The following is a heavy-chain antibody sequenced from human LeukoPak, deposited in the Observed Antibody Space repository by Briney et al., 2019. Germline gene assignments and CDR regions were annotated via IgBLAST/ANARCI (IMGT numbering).Heavy chain of an antibody. CDR1: GASTLDSTYY. CDR3: ASQSRGYYYRLFDR. Sequence: SESMSLTCPVSGASTLDSTYYCAWLRQPPGKGLEWIAPIFYTGNTHYNPCLKRRVTMSVDTVKHQFSLNLNSVTAADTAVCYCASQSRGYYYRLFDRCGQGTLVTVSS. J-gene: IGHJ5*02. CDR2: IFYTGNT. D-gene: IGHD3-22*01. V-gene: IGHV4-39*01.